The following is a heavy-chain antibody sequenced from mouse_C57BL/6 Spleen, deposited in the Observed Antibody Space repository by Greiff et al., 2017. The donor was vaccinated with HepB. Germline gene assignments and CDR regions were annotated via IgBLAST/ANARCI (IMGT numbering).Heavy chain of an antibody. V-gene: IGHV1-63*01. D-gene: IGHD2-10*02. Sequence: QVQLQQSGAELVRPGTSVKMSCKASGYTFTNYWIGWAKQRPGHGLEWIGDIYPGGGYTNYNEKYKGKATLTADKSSSTAYMQFSSLTSEDSAIYYCARSYGSYAMDYWGQGTSVTVSS. CDR2: IYPGGGYT. J-gene: IGHJ4*01. CDR3: ARSYGSYAMDY. CDR1: GYTFTNYW.